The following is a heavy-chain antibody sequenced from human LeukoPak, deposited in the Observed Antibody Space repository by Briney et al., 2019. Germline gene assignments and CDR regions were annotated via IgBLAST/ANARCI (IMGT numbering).Heavy chain of an antibody. V-gene: IGHV4-30-2*01. Sequence: KPSETLSLTCAVSGGSISSGGYSWSWIRQPPGKGLEWIGYIYHSGSTYYNPSLKSRVTISVDRSKNQFSLKLSSVTAADTAVYYCARAGRGMGPYSSSWVHRRWFDPWGQGTLVTVSS. CDR3: ARAGRGMGPYSSSWVHRRWFDP. CDR1: GGSISSGGYS. D-gene: IGHD6-13*01. CDR2: IYHSGST. J-gene: IGHJ5*02.